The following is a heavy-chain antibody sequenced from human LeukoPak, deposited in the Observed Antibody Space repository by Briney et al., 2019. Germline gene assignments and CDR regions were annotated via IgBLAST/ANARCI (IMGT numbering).Heavy chain of an antibody. CDR3: AKLWEVVVIRAWYYFDY. Sequence: GGSLRLSCAASGFTFSSYAMSWVRQAPGKGLEWVSGISGSGGSTYYADSVKGRFTISRDNSKNTLYLQLNSLRAEDTAVYYCAKLWEVVVIRAWYYFDYWGQGTLVTVPS. V-gene: IGHV3-23*01. J-gene: IGHJ4*02. CDR1: GFTFSSYA. D-gene: IGHD3-22*01. CDR2: ISGSGGST.